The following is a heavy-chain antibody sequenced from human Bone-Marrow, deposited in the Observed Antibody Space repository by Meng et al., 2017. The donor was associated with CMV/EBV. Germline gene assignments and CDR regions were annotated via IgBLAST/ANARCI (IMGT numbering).Heavy chain of an antibody. CDR2: ISAYNGNT. V-gene: IGHV1-18*01. CDR3: ARSLDYGYCSGGSCYYYGMDV. D-gene: IGHD2-15*01. J-gene: IGHJ6*02. Sequence: ASVKVSCKASGYTFTSYGISWVRQAPGQGLEWMGWISAYNGNTNYAQKLQGRVTMTTDTSTSTAYMELRSLRSDDTAVYYCARSLDYGYCSGGSCYYYGMDVWGQGTTVTGSS. CDR1: GYTFTSYG.